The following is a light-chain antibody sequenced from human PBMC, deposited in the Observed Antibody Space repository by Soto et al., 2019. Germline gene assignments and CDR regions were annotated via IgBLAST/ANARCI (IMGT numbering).Light chain of an antibody. V-gene: IGLV1-47*01. Sequence: QAVLTQPSSASGTPGQRVTVSCSGSSSNIGSNYVYWYQQLPGTAPKLLIYRSNQRPSGVPDRCSGSKSGTSASLAISGLRSEDEADYYCAALDDSLSGPFFGGGTKVTVL. CDR2: RSN. CDR1: SSNIGSNY. J-gene: IGLJ2*01. CDR3: AALDDSLSGPF.